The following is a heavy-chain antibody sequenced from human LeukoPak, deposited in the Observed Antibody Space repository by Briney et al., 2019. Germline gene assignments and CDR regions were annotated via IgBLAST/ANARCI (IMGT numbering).Heavy chain of an antibody. CDR1: GYTFTSYG. CDR2: IIPIFGTA. J-gene: IGHJ6*02. CDR3: AREEVTMIVVGYYYGMDV. V-gene: IGHV1-69*13. D-gene: IGHD3-22*01. Sequence: SVKVSCKASGYTFTSYGISWVRQAPGQGLEWMGGIIPIFGTANYAQKFQGRVTITADESTSTAYMELSSPRPEDTAVYYCAREEVTMIVVGYYYGMDVWGQGTTVTVSS.